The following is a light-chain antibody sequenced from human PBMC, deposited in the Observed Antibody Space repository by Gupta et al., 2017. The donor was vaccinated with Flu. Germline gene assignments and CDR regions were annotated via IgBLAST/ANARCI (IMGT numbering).Light chain of an antibody. Sequence: PSSLSASVGDRVTITCRSSQSISGYLTWYQQKPGKAPKVLIYYASTLQSEVPSRFSGSGSGTDFTLTINSLQPEDFASYYCQQTYATPHTFGGGTKVEFK. V-gene: IGKV1-39*01. CDR3: QQTYATPHT. CDR1: QSISGY. J-gene: IGKJ4*01. CDR2: YAS.